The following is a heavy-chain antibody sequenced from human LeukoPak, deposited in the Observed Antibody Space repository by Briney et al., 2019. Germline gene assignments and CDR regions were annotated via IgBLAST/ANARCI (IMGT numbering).Heavy chain of an antibody. J-gene: IGHJ4*02. CDR2: IYSGGST. D-gene: IGHD5-18*01. V-gene: IGHV3-53*01. Sequence: GGSLRLSCAASGFTVSSNYMNWVRQAPGKGLEWVSVIYSGGSTYYADSVKGRFTNSRDNSKNTLYLQMNSLRAEDTAAYYCASGYSYGYFDYWGQGTLVTVSS. CDR3: ASGYSYGYFDY. CDR1: GFTVSSNY.